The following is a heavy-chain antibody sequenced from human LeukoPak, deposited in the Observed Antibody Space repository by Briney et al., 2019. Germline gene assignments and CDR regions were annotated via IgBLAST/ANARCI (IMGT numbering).Heavy chain of an antibody. CDR1: GGSISSGDYY. V-gene: IGHV4-30-4*01. J-gene: IGHJ3*02. Sequence: SQTLSLTCTVSGGSISSGDYYWSWIRQPPGKGLEWIGYIYYSGSTYYNPSLKCRVTISVDTSKNQFSLKLCSVTAADTAVYYCARDCSGGSCYSGLGVDIWGQGTMVTVSS. CDR3: ARDCSGGSCYSGLGVDI. D-gene: IGHD2-15*01. CDR2: IYYSGST.